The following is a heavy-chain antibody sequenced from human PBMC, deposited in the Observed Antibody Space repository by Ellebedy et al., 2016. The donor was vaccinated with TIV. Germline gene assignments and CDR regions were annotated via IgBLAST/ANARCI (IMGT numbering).Heavy chain of an antibody. CDR3: ARDSGDRRGHFYLYD. CDR2: INTGNGDT. J-gene: IGHJ4*02. CDR1: GYIFTSCA. Sequence: AASVKVSCKASGYIFTSCAIHWVRQAPGQGLEWMGWINTGNGDTRYSQKFQGRVTITRDTSASTAYLELSSPRFEDTAVYYCARDSGDRRGHFYLYDWGQGTLVTVSS. V-gene: IGHV1-3*04. D-gene: IGHD3-22*01.